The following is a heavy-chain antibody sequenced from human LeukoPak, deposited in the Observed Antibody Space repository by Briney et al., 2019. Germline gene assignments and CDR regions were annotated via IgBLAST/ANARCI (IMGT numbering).Heavy chain of an antibody. V-gene: IGHV4-30-2*01. Sequence: PSETLSLTCAVYGGSFSGYSWSWIRQPPGKGLEWIGYIYHSGSTYYNPSLKSRVTISVDRSKNQFSLKLSSVTAADTAVYYCARGEMVRGVINPWGQGTPVTVSS. CDR3: ARGEMVRGVINP. CDR1: GGSFSGYS. D-gene: IGHD3-10*01. J-gene: IGHJ5*02. CDR2: IYHSGST.